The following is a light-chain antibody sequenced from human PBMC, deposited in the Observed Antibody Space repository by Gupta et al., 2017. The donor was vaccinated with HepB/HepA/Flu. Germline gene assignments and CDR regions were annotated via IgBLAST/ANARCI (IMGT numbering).Light chain of an antibody. CDR2: DVS. CDR3: CSYAGTYTVYV. Sequence: SALTQPRSVSGSPGQSVTISCTGTSSDVGGYNYVSWYQQHPVKAPKLIIYDVSKRPSGVPDRFSGSKSANTASLTISGLQAEDEADYYCCSYAGTYTVYVFGTGTKVTVL. V-gene: IGLV2-11*01. J-gene: IGLJ1*01. CDR1: SSDVGGYNY.